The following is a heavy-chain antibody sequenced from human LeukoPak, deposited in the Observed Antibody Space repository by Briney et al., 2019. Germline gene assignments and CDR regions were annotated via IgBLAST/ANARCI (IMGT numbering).Heavy chain of an antibody. D-gene: IGHD2-15*01. CDR3: ASYCSGGSCYAAFDI. J-gene: IGHJ3*02. Sequence: SETLSLTCAVYGGSFSGYYWSWIRQPPGKGLEWIGEINHSGSTNYNPSLKSQVTISVDTSKNQFSLKLSSVTAADTAVYYCASYCSGGSCYAAFDIWGQGTMVTVSS. CDR2: INHSGST. CDR1: GGSFSGYY. V-gene: IGHV4-34*01.